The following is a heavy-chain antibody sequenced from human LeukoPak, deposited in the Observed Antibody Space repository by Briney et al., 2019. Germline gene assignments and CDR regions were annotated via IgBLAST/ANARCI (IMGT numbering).Heavy chain of an antibody. CDR1: GFTFSSYA. CDR3: ARDLSDYTDYYFDY. D-gene: IGHD4-17*01. Sequence: GGSLRLSCAASGFTFSSYAMSWVRQAPGKGLEWVSAISGSGGSTYYADSVKGRFTISRDNAKNSLYLQMNSLRAEDAAVYYCARDLSDYTDYYFDYWGQGTLVTVSS. J-gene: IGHJ4*02. CDR2: ISGSGGST. V-gene: IGHV3-23*01.